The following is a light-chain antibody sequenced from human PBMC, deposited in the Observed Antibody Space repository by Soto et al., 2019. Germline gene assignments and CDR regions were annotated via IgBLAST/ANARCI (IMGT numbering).Light chain of an antibody. CDR2: EVS. Sequence: QSALTQPASVSGSPGQSITISCTGTRSNVGSYNFVSWYRQYTGKAPELIIYEVSQRPSTFFNRFSGSKSGNTASLTVSGLQSDDEADYYCCSYAGSYTVLFGGGTKLTVL. CDR3: CSYAGSYTVL. CDR1: RSNVGSYNF. J-gene: IGLJ2*01. V-gene: IGLV2-23*02.